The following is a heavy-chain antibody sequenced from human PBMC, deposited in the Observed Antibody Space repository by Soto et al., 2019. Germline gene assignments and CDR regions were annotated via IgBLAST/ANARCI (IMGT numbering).Heavy chain of an antibody. V-gene: IGHV3-30-3*01. J-gene: IGHJ5*02. D-gene: IGHD4-17*01. CDR2: ISYDGSNK. Sequence: QVQLVESGGGVVQPGRSLRLSCAASGFTFSSYAMHWVRQAPGKGLEWVAVISYDGSNKYYADSVKGRFTISRDNSKNTLYLPMNSLRAEDTAVYYCARDPGGDYVNWFDPWGQGTLVTVSS. CDR1: GFTFSSYA. CDR3: ARDPGGDYVNWFDP.